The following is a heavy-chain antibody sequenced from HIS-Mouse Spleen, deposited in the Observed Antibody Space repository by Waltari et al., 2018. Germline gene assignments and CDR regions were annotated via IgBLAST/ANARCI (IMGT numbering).Heavy chain of an antibody. D-gene: IGHD6-13*01. J-gene: IGHJ2*01. CDR1: GGPISSSSYS. Sequence: QLQLQESGPGLVKPSETLSLTCTVSGGPISSSSYSVGWIRQPPGKGLEWFGSIYYSGSTYYNPSLKSRVTISVDTSKNQFSLKLSSVTAADTAVYYCAREIPYSSSWYDWYFDLWGRGTLVTVSS. V-gene: IGHV4-39*07. CDR3: AREIPYSSSWYDWYFDL. CDR2: IYYSGST.